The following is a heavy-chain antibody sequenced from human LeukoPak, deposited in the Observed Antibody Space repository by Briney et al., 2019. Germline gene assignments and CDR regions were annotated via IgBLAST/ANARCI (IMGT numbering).Heavy chain of an antibody. CDR3: ARSEIAVAGTLDY. CDR1: GFTFDDYA. V-gene: IGHV3-9*01. J-gene: IGHJ4*02. CDR2: ISWNSGSI. D-gene: IGHD6-19*01. Sequence: GGSLRLSCAASGFTFDDYAMHWVRQAPGKGLEWVSGISWNSGSIGYADSVKGRFTISRDNAKNSLYLQMNSLRAEDTALYYCARSEIAVAGTLDYWGQGTLVTVSS.